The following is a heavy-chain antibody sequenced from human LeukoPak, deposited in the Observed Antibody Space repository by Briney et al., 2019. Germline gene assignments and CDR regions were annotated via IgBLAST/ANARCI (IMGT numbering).Heavy chain of an antibody. CDR2: ISDSGGST. V-gene: IGHV3-23*01. CDR3: AKVDYYDSSGNYPNWFDP. CDR1: GFTFSSYA. D-gene: IGHD3-22*01. J-gene: IGHJ5*02. Sequence: GGSLRLSCAASGFTFSSYAMSWVRQAPGKGLEWVSTISDSGGSTYYADSLKGRFTISRDNYKNTLYLQMNSLRAEDTAVYYCAKVDYYDSSGNYPNWFDPWGQGTLVTVSS.